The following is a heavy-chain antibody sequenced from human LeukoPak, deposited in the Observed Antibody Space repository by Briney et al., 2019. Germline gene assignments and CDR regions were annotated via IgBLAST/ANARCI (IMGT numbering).Heavy chain of an antibody. Sequence: PGGSLRLSCAASGFTFSSYWMHWVRQGPGKGLVWVSRINSDGSSTSYADSVKGRFTISRGNAKNTLYLQMNSLRVEDTAVYYCARDRYTGYDFDHWGQRTLVTVSS. CDR2: INSDGSST. J-gene: IGHJ4*02. D-gene: IGHD5-12*01. V-gene: IGHV3-74*01. CDR1: GFTFSSYW. CDR3: ARDRYTGYDFDH.